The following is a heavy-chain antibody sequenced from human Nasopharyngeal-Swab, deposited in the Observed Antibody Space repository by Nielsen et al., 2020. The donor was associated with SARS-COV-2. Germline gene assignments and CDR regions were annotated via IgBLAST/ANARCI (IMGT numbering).Heavy chain of an antibody. CDR3: AKVASGGMDV. J-gene: IGHJ6*02. V-gene: IGHV3-74*01. Sequence: VRQAPGKGLVWVSRINSDGSSTSYADSVKGRFTISRDNSKNTLYLQMNSLRAEDTAVYYCAKVASGGMDVWGQGTTVTVSS. CDR2: INSDGSST.